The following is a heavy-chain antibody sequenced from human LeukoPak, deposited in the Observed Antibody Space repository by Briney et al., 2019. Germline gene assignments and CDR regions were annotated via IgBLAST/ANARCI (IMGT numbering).Heavy chain of an antibody. J-gene: IGHJ6*02. D-gene: IGHD5-12*01. CDR3: ELLRFSSSFDV. CDR2: ISYDGSYK. V-gene: IGHV3-30*07. Sequence: GRSLRLSCAASGFTFSSYAMHWVRQAPGKGLEWLAVISYDGSYKYYVDSVKGRFTISRDNAKNSLYLQMNSLRAEDTAVYYCELLRFSSSFDVWGQGTTVTVSS. CDR1: GFTFSSYA.